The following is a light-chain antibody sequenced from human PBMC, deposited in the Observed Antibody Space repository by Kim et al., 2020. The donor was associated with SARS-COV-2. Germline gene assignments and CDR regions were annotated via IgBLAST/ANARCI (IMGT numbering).Light chain of an antibody. V-gene: IGKV1-9*01. Sequence: VGDRVTITCRASQGISSYLAWYQQEPGKAPKLLIYAASTLQSGVPSRFSGSGSGTDFTLTISSLQPEDFATYYCQQLNSYPLFTFGPGTKVDIK. J-gene: IGKJ3*01. CDR2: AAS. CDR3: QQLNSYPLFT. CDR1: QGISSY.